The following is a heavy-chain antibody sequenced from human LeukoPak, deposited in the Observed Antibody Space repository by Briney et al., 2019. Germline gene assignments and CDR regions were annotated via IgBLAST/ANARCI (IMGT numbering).Heavy chain of an antibody. CDR2: ISSSSSYT. J-gene: IGHJ4*02. D-gene: IGHD6-13*01. CDR3: ARATYGEGYSSSWTAFDY. Sequence: KPGGSLRLSCAASGFTFSDYYMSWIRQAPGKGLEWVSYISSSSSYTNYADSVKGRFTISRDNAKNSLCLQMNSLRAEDTAVYYCARATYGEGYSSSWTAFDYWGQGTLVTVSS. V-gene: IGHV3-11*05. CDR1: GFTFSDYY.